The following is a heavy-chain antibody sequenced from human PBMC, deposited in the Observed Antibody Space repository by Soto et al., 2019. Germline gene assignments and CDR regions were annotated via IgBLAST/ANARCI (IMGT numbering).Heavy chain of an antibody. CDR1: GYTFTGYY. CDR3: ATVMATTLPYYFDY. D-gene: IGHD2-21*01. J-gene: IGHJ4*02. Sequence: ASVKVSCKASGYTFTGYYMHWVRQAPGQGLEWMGWINPNSGGTNYAQKFQGWVTMTRDTSISTAYMELSRLRSDDTATYYCATVMATTLPYYFDYWGQGTLVTVSS. CDR2: INPNSGGT. V-gene: IGHV1-2*04.